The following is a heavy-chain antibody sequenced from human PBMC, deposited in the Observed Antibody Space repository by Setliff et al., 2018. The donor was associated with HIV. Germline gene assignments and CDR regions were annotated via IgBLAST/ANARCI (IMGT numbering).Heavy chain of an antibody. CDR3: ARHRGITMIVVVILDAFDI. D-gene: IGHD3-22*01. J-gene: IGHJ3*02. V-gene: IGHV4-4*02. Sequence: SETLSLTCTVSGGSISSGNWWNWVRQPPGKGLEWIGEVFHVGSTNYNPSLKSRVTISVDKSKSQFSLRLSSVTAADTAVYYCARHRGITMIVVVILDAFDIWGQGTMVTVSS. CDR2: VFHVGST. CDR1: GGSISSGNW.